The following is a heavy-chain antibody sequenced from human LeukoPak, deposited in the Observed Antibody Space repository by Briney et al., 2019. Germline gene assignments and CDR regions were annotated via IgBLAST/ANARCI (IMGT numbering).Heavy chain of an antibody. CDR2: ISSSSSYI. J-gene: IGHJ3*02. CDR3: ARGLFLSGYLDAFDI. D-gene: IGHD3-22*01. V-gene: IGHV3-21*04. CDR1: GFTFSSYS. Sequence: GGSLRLSCAASGFTFSSYSMNWVRQAPGKGLEWVSSISSSSSYIYYADSVKGRFTISRDNAKNPLYLQMNSLKVEDTALYYCARGLFLSGYLDAFDIWGQGTVVTVSS.